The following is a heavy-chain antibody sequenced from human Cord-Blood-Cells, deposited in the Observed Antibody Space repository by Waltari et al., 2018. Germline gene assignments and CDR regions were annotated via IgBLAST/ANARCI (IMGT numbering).Heavy chain of an antibody. J-gene: IGHJ3*02. CDR3: ATGLNRYYDSSGYPNAFDI. Sequence: QVQLVQSGAEVKKPGASVKVSCKVSGYTLTELSMHWVRQAPGKGLEWMGGLDPEDGETIYAQKFQGRVTMTEDTSTDTAYMELSSLRSEDTAVYYCATGLNRYYDSSGYPNAFDIWGQGTMVTVSS. CDR1: GYTLTELS. D-gene: IGHD3-22*01. V-gene: IGHV1-24*01. CDR2: LDPEDGET.